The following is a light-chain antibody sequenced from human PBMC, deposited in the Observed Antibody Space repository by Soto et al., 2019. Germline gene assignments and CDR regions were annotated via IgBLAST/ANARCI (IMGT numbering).Light chain of an antibody. CDR3: QHYNSYSEA. J-gene: IGKJ1*01. CDR2: DAS. V-gene: IGKV1-5*01. CDR1: QTVSTW. Sequence: DIQMTQSPSTLSAAVGDRVTITCRASQTVSTWLAWYQQKPGKAPNLLIYDASSLQRGAPSRFSGIGPGTEFTLTISSLQPDDFAPYYCQHYNSYSEAFGQGTKVDIK.